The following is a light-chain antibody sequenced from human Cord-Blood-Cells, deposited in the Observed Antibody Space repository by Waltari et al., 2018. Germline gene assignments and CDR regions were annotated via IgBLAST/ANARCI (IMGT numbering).Light chain of an antibody. CDR1: SSNIGAGYD. V-gene: IGLV1-40*01. J-gene: IGLJ2*01. CDR2: GNS. Sequence: QSVLTQPPSVSGAPGPRVTIPCTGSSSNIGAGYDVHSFQQLPGTAPKLLIYGNSNRPSGVPDRFSGSKSGTSASLAITGLQAEDEADYYCQSYDSSLSGSVFGGGTKLTVL. CDR3: QSYDSSLSGSV.